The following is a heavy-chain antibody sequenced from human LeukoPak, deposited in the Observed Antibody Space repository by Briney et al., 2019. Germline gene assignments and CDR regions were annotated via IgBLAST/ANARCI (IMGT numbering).Heavy chain of an antibody. CDR1: GGSISSSSYY. CDR3: ARDALPYYYDSSGYYPMEYFDY. V-gene: IGHV4-39*07. D-gene: IGHD3-22*01. CDR2: IYYSGST. J-gene: IGHJ4*02. Sequence: PSETLSLTCTVSGGSISSSSYYWGWIRQPPGKGLEWIGSIYYSGSTYYNPSLKSRVTISVDTSKNQFSLKLSSVTAADTAVYYCARDALPYYYDSSGYYPMEYFDYWGQGTLVTVSS.